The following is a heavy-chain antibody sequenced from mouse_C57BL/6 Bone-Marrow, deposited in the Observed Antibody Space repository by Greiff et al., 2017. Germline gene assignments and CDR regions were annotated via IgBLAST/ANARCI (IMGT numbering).Heavy chain of an antibody. CDR1: GFTFSDYG. D-gene: IGHD1-1*01. J-gene: IGHJ4*01. V-gene: IGHV5-17*01. CDR3: ARQGTTVVAFYAMDY. CDR2: ISSGSSTI. Sequence: EVHLVESGGGLVKPGGSLKLSCAASGFTFSDYGMHWVRQAPEKGLEWVAYISSGSSTIYYAETVKGRFTISRDNAKNTLFLQMTSLRSEDTAMYYCARQGTTVVAFYAMDYWGQGTSVTVSS.